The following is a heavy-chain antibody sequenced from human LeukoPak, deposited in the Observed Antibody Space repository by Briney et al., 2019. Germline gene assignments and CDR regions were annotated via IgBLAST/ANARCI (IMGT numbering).Heavy chain of an antibody. CDR1: GGSISSYY. J-gene: IGHJ4*02. CDR2: IYYSGST. Sequence: SETLSLTCTVSGGSISSYYWSWIRQPPGKGLEWIGYIYYSGSTNYNPSLKSRVTISVDTPKNQFSLKLSSVTAADTAVHYCATLDGYNYYFDYWGQGTLVTVSS. CDR3: ATLDGYNYYFDY. D-gene: IGHD5-24*01. V-gene: IGHV4-59*01.